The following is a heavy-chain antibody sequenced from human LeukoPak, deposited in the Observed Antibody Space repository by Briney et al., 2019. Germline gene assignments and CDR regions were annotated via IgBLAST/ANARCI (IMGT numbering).Heavy chain of an antibody. CDR3: ASAMVRGVP. CDR1: GFTFSSYS. J-gene: IGHJ5*02. D-gene: IGHD3-10*01. V-gene: IGHV3-48*04. CDR2: ISTGSSII. Sequence: SRGSLRLSCAASGFTFSSYSMNWVRQAPGKGLEWVSYISTGSSIIYHADSVKGRFTISRDNAKNTLYLQMNSLRAEDTAVYYCASAMVRGVPWGQGTLVTVSS.